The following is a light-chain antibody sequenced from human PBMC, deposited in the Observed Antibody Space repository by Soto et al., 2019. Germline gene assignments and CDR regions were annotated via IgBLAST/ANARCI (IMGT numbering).Light chain of an antibody. CDR3: HQFNTYSWT. CDR1: QSISSW. V-gene: IGKV1-5*01. CDR2: DAS. Sequence: DIQMTQSPSILSASVGDRVTITCRASQSISSWLAWYQQKPGKAPKFLIYDASSLESGVPSRFSGSGSGTEFTLTISSLQPDDFATYYCHQFNTYSWTFGQGTKVDIK. J-gene: IGKJ1*01.